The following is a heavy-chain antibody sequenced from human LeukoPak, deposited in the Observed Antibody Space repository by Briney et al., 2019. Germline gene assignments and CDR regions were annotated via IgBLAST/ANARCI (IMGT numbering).Heavy chain of an antibody. D-gene: IGHD2-15*01. CDR1: GFTVSSNY. V-gene: IGHV4-59*02. CDR2: IYYSGST. Sequence: LRLSCAASGFTVSSNYMSWIRQPPGKGLEWIGYIYYSGSTNYNPSLKGRVTISVDTSKNQFSLKLNSVTAADTAVYYCARERIGDAFDIWGQGTMVTVSS. CDR3: ARERIGDAFDI. J-gene: IGHJ3*02.